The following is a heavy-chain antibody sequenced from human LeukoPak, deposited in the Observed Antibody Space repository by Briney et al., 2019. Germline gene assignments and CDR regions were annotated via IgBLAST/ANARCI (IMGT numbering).Heavy chain of an antibody. D-gene: IGHD2-15*01. CDR3: ARSQGYCSGGSCQGNNWFDP. V-gene: IGHV1-2*02. CDR1: GYTFTGYY. CDR2: INPNSGRT. J-gene: IGHJ5*02. Sequence: ASVKVSCKASGYTFTGYYMHWVRQAPGQGLEWMGWINPNSGRTNYAQKFQGRVTMTRDTSISTAYMELRRLRSDDTAVYYCARSQGYCSGGSCQGNNWFDPWGQGTLVTVSS.